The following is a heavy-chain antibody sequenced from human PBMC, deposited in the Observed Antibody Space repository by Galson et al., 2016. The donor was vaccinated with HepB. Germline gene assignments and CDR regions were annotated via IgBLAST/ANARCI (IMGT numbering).Heavy chain of an antibody. Sequence: SLRLSCAASGFTLSDYYMNWIRQAPGMELEWVSYISQTGSDTNYADSVRGRFTIFRDNVKKSVYLQMNSLRVEDTAVYYCVKTARLADVWGQGTAVTVSS. CDR1: GFTLSDYY. CDR3: VKTARLADV. CDR2: ISQTGSDT. V-gene: IGHV3-11*06. J-gene: IGHJ6*02. D-gene: IGHD6-25*01.